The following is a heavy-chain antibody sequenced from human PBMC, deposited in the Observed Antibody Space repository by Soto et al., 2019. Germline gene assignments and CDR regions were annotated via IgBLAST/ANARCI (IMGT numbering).Heavy chain of an antibody. CDR2: IYYSGST. V-gene: IGHV4-39*01. CDR1: GGSISSSSYY. D-gene: IGHD2-15*01. CDR3: ARGRFVYSWFDP. J-gene: IGHJ5*02. Sequence: PSETLSLTCTVSGGSISSSSYYWGWIRQPPGKGLEWIGSIYYSGSTYYNPSLKSRVTISVDTSKNQFSLKLSSVTAADTAVYYCARGRFVYSWFDPWGQGTLVTVSS.